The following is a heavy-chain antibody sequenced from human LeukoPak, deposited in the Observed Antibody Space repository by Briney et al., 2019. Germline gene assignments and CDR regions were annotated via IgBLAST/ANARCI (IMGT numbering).Heavy chain of an antibody. CDR1: GGSFSGYY. CDR2: INHSGST. D-gene: IGHD2-2*01. V-gene: IGHV4-34*01. Sequence: PSETLSLTCAVYGGSFSGYYWSWIRQPPGKGLEWIGEINHSGSTNYNPSLKSRVTISVDTSKNQFSLKLSSVTAADTAVYYCARGRRYCSSTSCYSFGHWFDPWGQGTLVNVSS. CDR3: ARGRRYCSSTSCYSFGHWFDP. J-gene: IGHJ5*02.